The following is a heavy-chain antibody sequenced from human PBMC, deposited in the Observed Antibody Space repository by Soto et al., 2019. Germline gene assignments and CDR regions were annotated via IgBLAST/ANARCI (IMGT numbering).Heavy chain of an antibody. V-gene: IGHV4-59*01. J-gene: IGHJ4*02. CDR3: ARAVLPATAPFDY. CDR2: IYHSGST. D-gene: IGHD2-2*01. Sequence: SETLSLTCIVSGGSISNYYWSWIRQPPGKGLEWIGYIYHSGSTNYNPSLQSRVTISVDTSKNQFSLKLSSVTAADTAVYYCARAVLPATAPFDYWGQGTLVTVSS. CDR1: GGSISNYY.